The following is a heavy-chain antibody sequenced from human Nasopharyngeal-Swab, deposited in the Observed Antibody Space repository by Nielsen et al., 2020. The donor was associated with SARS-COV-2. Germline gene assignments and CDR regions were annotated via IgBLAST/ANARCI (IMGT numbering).Heavy chain of an antibody. CDR1: GFTFSDHW. CDR3: ARATAYFDWLLFAFDY. D-gene: IGHD3-9*01. CDR2: IKPDGSEK. Sequence: GESLKISCVVSGFTFSDHWMNWVRQAPGKGLEWVANIKPDGSEKYYVDSVKGRFTISRDNAKRSMFLQINSLRAEDTALYYCARATAYFDWLLFAFDYWGQGTLVTVSS. V-gene: IGHV3-7*03. J-gene: IGHJ4*02.